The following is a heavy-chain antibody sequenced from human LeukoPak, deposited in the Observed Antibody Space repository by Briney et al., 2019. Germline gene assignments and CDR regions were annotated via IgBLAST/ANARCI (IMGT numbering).Heavy chain of an antibody. CDR2: IYYSGST. D-gene: IGHD6-19*01. Sequence: SETLSLTCTVSGGSISSYFWSWIRQPPGRGLDWIGYIYYSGSTNKNPSLKSRVTMSVESTNNQFSLKLNSVTAADTAVYYCARGYSTGSKRFSLYYYMDVWGKGTTVSVSS. CDR3: ARGYSTGSKRFSLYYYMDV. V-gene: IGHV4-59*01. CDR1: GGSISSYF. J-gene: IGHJ6*03.